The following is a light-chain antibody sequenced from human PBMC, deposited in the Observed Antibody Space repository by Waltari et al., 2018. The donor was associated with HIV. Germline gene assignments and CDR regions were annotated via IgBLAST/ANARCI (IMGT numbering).Light chain of an antibody. V-gene: IGLV1-51*01. CDR3: GTWDSSLSAYVV. J-gene: IGLJ2*01. CDR1: PSNTGNTY. Sequence: QSVLTQPPSVSAAPGQKVPTSCSGSPSNTGNTYVLWYHHLPGTAPKLLIYTNNKRPSGIPDRFSGSKSGTSATLGITGLQTGDEADYYCGTWDSSLSAYVVFGGGTKLTVL. CDR2: TNN.